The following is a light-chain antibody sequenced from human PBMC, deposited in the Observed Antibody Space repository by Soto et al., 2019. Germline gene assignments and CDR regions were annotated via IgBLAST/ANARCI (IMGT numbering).Light chain of an antibody. CDR2: EVS. CDR1: SSDVGGYKF. Sequence: QSALTQPASVSGSPGQSITISCTGTSSDVGGYKFVSWYQQHPGKDPKLMIYEVSNRPSGVSNRFSGSKSGNTASLTISGLQAEDEAEYYCSSYTTSSTLEVFGTGTKVTVL. V-gene: IGLV2-14*01. J-gene: IGLJ1*01. CDR3: SSYTTSSTLEV.